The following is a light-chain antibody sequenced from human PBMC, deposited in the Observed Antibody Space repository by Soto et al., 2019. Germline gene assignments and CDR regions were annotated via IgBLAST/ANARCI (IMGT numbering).Light chain of an antibody. CDR1: QSVSSSY. CDR2: GAS. J-gene: IGKJ1*01. V-gene: IGKV3-20*01. CDR3: QQYGSSPWT. Sequence: EIVLTQSPGTLSLSPGERATLSCRARQSVSSSYLAWYQQKPGQAPRLLIYGASSRATGIPDRFSGSGSGTDFSLTIIRLEPEDFAVYYCQQYGSSPWTFGQGTKVEIK.